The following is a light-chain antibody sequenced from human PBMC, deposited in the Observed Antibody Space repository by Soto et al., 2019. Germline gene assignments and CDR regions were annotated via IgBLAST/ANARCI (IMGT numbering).Light chain of an antibody. Sequence: DIQMTQSPSSLSASVGDRVTITCRASQSISSYLNWYQQKPGKAPKLLIYAASSLQSGVPSRFSGSGSATDFTLTISSRQPEDVATYYCQQSYSTPLFTFGPGTKVDIK. CDR2: AAS. V-gene: IGKV1-39*01. J-gene: IGKJ3*01. CDR1: QSISSY. CDR3: QQSYSTPLFT.